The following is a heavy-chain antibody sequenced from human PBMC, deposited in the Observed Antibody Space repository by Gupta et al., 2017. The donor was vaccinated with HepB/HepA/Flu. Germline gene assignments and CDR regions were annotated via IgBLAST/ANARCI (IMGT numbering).Heavy chain of an antibody. CDR1: GFTFSSYA. D-gene: IGHD3-10*01. CDR2: ISGSGGST. J-gene: IGHJ4*02. CDR3: AKRAPPLDYYGSGSLPDY. Sequence: EVQLLESGGGLVQPGGSLRLSCAASGFTFSSYAMSWVRQPPGKGLEWVSAISGSGGSTYYADSVKGRFTISRDNSKNTLYLQMNSLRAEDTAVYYCAKRAPPLDYYGSGSLPDYWGQGTLVTVSS. V-gene: IGHV3-23*01.